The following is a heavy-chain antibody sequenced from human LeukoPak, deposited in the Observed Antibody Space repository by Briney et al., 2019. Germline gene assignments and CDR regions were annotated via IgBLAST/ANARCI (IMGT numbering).Heavy chain of an antibody. CDR3: AKDRGFSFASGSSELEY. D-gene: IGHD3-10*01. V-gene: IGHV3-30*18. Sequence: GGSLRLSCGASGFTFSNYGMHWVRQAPGKGLEWVAVTSFDGSSKYYAASVKGRFTISRDNSKNTLYLQMNSLRPEDTAVYYRAKDRGFSFASGSSELEYWGQGTLVTVSS. CDR2: TSFDGSSK. J-gene: IGHJ4*02. CDR1: GFTFSNYG.